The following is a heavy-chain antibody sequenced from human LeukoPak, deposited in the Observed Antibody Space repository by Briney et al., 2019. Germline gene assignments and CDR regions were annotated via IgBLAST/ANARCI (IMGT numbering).Heavy chain of an antibody. Sequence: GGSLRLSCAASGFTFSSYGMHWVRQAPGKGLEWVAVISYDGSNKYYADSVKGRFTISRDNSKNTLYLQMNSLRAEDTAVYYCARDHCRYCSGGSFDYWGQGTLVTVSS. J-gene: IGHJ4*02. CDR3: ARDHCRYCSGGSFDY. V-gene: IGHV3-30*03. CDR1: GFTFSSYG. CDR2: ISYDGSNK. D-gene: IGHD2-15*01.